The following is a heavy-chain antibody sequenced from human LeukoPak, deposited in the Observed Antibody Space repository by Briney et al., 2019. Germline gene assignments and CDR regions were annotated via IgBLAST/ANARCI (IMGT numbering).Heavy chain of an antibody. J-gene: IGHJ4*02. CDR3: ARGTHLEWLLTAPDY. CDR1: GLTFRNYW. V-gene: IGHV3-74*01. Sequence: GGSLRLSCAASGLTFRNYWMHWVRQAPGKGLMWLSRITSDGSDTIYADSGKGRFTISRDNAKNSLYLQMNSLRAEDTAVYYCARGTHLEWLLTAPDYWGQGTLVTVSS. CDR2: ITSDGSDT. D-gene: IGHD3-3*01.